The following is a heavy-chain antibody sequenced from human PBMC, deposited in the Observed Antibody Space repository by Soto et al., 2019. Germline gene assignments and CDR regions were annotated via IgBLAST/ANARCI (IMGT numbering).Heavy chain of an antibody. V-gene: IGHV3-30*18. J-gene: IGHJ4*02. CDR3: AKDTGYSYGYYFDY. D-gene: IGHD5-18*01. Sequence: QVQLVESGGGVVQPGRSLRLSCAASGFTFSSYGMHWVRQAPGKGLEWVAVISYDGSNKYYADSVKGRFTISRDNSKNMLYLQMNSLRAEDTAVYYCAKDTGYSYGYYFDYWGQGTLVTVSS. CDR2: ISYDGSNK. CDR1: GFTFSSYG.